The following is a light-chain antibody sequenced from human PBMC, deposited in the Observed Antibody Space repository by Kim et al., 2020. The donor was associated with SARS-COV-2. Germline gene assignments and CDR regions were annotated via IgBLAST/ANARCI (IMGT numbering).Light chain of an antibody. CDR1: SSNIGAGYD. CDR3: QSYDSSLSAVV. V-gene: IGLV1-40*01. J-gene: IGLJ2*01. Sequence: RVTISCSGSSSNIGAGYDVHWYQQLPVIAPKLLIYGNSNRPSGVPDRFSGSKSGTSASLAITGLQAEDEADYYCQSYDSSLSAVVFGGGTQLTVL. CDR2: GNS.